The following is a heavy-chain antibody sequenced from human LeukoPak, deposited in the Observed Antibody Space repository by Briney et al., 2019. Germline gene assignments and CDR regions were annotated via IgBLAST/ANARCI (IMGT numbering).Heavy chain of an antibody. D-gene: IGHD6-19*01. CDR1: GFTFSSYW. CDR3: ARGGSWYSSGWYLFDY. Sequence: PGGSLRLSCAASGFTFSSYWMGCVRQAPGKGLEWVANIKQDGSEKYYVDSVKGRFTISRDNAKNSLYLQMNSLRAEDTAVYYCARGGSWYSSGWYLFDYWGQGTLVTVSS. J-gene: IGHJ4*02. CDR2: IKQDGSEK. V-gene: IGHV3-7*01.